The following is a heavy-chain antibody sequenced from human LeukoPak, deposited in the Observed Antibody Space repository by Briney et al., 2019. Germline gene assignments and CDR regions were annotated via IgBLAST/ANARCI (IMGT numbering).Heavy chain of an antibody. CDR1: GYTFISHA. D-gene: IGHD3-22*01. CDR3: ARDFGLPYYYDSLDAFDI. Sequence: ASVKVSCKASGYTFISHALNWVRQAPGQGLEWMGWINTNTGNPTYAQGFTGRFVFSLDTSVSTTYLQISSLKAEDTAVYYCARDFGLPYYYDSLDAFDIWGQGTKVIVSS. J-gene: IGHJ3*02. V-gene: IGHV7-4-1*02. CDR2: INTNTGNP.